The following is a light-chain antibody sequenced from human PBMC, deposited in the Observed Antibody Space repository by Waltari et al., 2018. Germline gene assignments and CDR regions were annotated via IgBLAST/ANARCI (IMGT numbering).Light chain of an antibody. CDR1: RSVSSSY. CDR3: QQYGSSQYT. J-gene: IGKJ2*01. V-gene: IGKV3-20*01. Sequence: EIVLTQSPGTLSLSPGERATLSCRASRSVSSSYLAWYQQKPGQAPRLLIYGASSRAPGIPDRFSGSGSGTDFTLTISRLEPEDFAVYYCQQYGSSQYTFGQGTKLEIK. CDR2: GAS.